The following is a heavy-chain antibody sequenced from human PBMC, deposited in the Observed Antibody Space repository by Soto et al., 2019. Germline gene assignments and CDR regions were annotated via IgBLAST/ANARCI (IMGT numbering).Heavy chain of an antibody. Sequence: QVPLVQSGAEVKKPGASVKVSCKASGYTLTRFALHWVRQAPGQRLEWMGWISADSGNSQYSQKFQGRVTITRDTSASTAYMELSSLISEDTAVYYCARWLGGLDLWAQGTLVTVSS. J-gene: IGHJ4*02. CDR1: GYTLTRFA. D-gene: IGHD6-19*01. V-gene: IGHV1-3*01. CDR3: ARWLGGLDL. CDR2: ISADSGNS.